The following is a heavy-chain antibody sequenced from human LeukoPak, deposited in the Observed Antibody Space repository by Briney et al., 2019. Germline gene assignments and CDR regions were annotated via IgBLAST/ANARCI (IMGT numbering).Heavy chain of an antibody. CDR1: GYTLTELS. V-gene: IGHV1-24*01. CDR3: ATGPGYSYGDFDY. Sequence: ASVTVSCKVSGYTLTELSMHWVRQAPGKGLEWMGGFDPEDGETIYAQKFQGRVTMTEGTSTDTAYMELSSLRSEDTAVYYCATGPGYSYGDFDYWGQGTLVTVSS. D-gene: IGHD5-18*01. J-gene: IGHJ4*02. CDR2: FDPEDGET.